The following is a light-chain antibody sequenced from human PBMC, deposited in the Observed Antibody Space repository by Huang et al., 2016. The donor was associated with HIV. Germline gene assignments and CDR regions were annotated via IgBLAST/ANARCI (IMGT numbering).Light chain of an antibody. CDR2: DAS. CDR1: HNVSNY. J-gene: IGKJ4*01. CDR3: QQRSNWPPLT. Sequence: EIVLTQFPATLSLSPGERAILSCRASHNVSNYLAWYQEKPGQAPRFLIYDASRRAADIPARFSGSGSGTDFTLTISSLEPEDYGIYHCQQRSNWPPLTFGGGTKVEI. V-gene: IGKV3-11*01.